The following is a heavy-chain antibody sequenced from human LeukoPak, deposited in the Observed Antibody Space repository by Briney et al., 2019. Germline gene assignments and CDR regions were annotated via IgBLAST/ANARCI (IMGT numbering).Heavy chain of an antibody. Sequence: GGSLRLSCAASGFTFSDYYMSWIRQAPGKGLEWVSYIGSSGRTIYYADSVKGRFTISRDNAKNSLYLQMNSLRAEDTAVYYCARDGKAVAVAFDIWGQGTIVTVSS. CDR3: ARDGKAVAVAFDI. D-gene: IGHD6-19*01. CDR2: IGSSGRTI. J-gene: IGHJ3*02. V-gene: IGHV3-11*04. CDR1: GFTFSDYY.